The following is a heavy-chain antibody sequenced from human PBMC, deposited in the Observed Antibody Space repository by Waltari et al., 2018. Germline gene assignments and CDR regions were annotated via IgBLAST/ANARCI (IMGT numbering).Heavy chain of an antibody. J-gene: IGHJ4*02. V-gene: IGHV4-39*01. CDR1: GGSISSSSYY. Sequence: QLQLQESGPGLVKPSETLSLTCTVSGGSISSSSYYWGWIRQPPGKGLEWIGRIYYSGSTYYNPSLKSRVTISVDTSKNQFSLKLSSVTAADTAVYYCARHDYDSSGYYRYYFDYWGQGTLVTVSS. CDR3: ARHDYDSSGYYRYYFDY. CDR2: IYYSGST. D-gene: IGHD3-22*01.